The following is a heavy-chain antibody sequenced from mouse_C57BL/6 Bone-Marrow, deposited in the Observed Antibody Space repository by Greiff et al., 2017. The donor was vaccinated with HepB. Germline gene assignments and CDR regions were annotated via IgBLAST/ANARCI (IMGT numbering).Heavy chain of an antibody. CDR2: INPGSGGT. V-gene: IGHV1-54*01. J-gene: IGHJ2*01. CDR3: ARGPGY. CDR1: GYAFTNYL. Sequence: VKLQESGAELVRPGTSVKVSCKASGYAFTNYLIEWVKQRPGQGLEWIGVINPGSGGTNYNEKFKGKATLTADKSSSTAYMQLSSLTSEDSAVYFCARGPGYWGQGTTLTVSS.